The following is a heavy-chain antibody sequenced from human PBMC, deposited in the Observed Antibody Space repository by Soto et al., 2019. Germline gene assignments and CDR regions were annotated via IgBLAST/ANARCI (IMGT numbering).Heavy chain of an antibody. V-gene: IGHV2-5*01. CDR3: EHSPWGAAPDY. CDR1: GFAVSARGGG. CDR2: IYWNDDK. D-gene: IGHD3-16*01. Sequence: QLTLKESGPTLVTPTQTLTLTCALSGFAVSARGGGVGWIRQPPVNALEWLAIIYWNDDKLYRPSLQSRLTITKDTSKNQVVITTTNMDPVDTATYYCEHSPWGAAPDYWGQGTPVTVSS. J-gene: IGHJ4*02.